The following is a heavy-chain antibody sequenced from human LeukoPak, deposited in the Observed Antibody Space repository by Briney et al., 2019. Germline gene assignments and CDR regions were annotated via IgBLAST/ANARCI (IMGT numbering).Heavy chain of an antibody. J-gene: IGHJ4*02. Sequence: GGSLRLSCAASGFTFSDYYMTWIRQAPGKGLEWVSYISSSGITIYYADSVKGRFTISRDNAKKSLYLEMNSLRAEDTAVYYCAKPPYYYDSSGYYGPFDYWGQGTLVTVSS. V-gene: IGHV3-11*01. D-gene: IGHD3-22*01. CDR3: AKPPYYYDSSGYYGPFDY. CDR2: ISSSGITI. CDR1: GFTFSDYY.